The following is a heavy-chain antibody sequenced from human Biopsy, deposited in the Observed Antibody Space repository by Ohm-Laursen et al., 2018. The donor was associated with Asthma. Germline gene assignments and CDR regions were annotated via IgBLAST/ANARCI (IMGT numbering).Heavy chain of an antibody. CDR1: GFMFRSFG. D-gene: IGHD5-12*01. CDR3: AKRRGYSGHDNDY. CDR2: ISYDGNHK. Sequence: SSLRLSCAASGFMFRSFGMHWARQAPGKGLEWVAVISYDGNHKFYEDSVKGRFTISRDNSKNTLYLQMNSLRTEDTAVYYCAKRRGYSGHDNDYWGQGTLVIVSS. J-gene: IGHJ4*02. V-gene: IGHV3-30*18.